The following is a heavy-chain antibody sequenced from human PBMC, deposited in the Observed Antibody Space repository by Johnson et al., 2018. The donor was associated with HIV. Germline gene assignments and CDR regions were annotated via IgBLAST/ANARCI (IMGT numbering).Heavy chain of an antibody. V-gene: IGHV3-74*02. Sequence: VQLVESGGGVVQPGGSLRLSCAASGFTFSTYWMNWVRQAPGKGLVWVSRLNSDGSRTDYADSVKGRFTISRDNAKNSLYLQMNSLRAEDTALYYCARRDGFDYGNAFDIWGQGTMVTVSS. D-gene: IGHD5-12*01. CDR3: ARRDGFDYGNAFDI. CDR2: LNSDGSRT. CDR1: GFTFSTYW. J-gene: IGHJ3*02.